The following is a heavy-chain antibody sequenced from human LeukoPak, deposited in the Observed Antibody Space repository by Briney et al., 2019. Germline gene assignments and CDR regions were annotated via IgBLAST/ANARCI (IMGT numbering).Heavy chain of an antibody. CDR2: INHSGST. Sequence: SETLSLTCAVYGGSFSGYYWSWIRQPPGKGLEWIGEINHSGSTNYNPSLKSRVTISVDTSKNQFSLKLSSVTAADTAVYSCARSPIASGYYTRWYFDLWGRGTLVTVSS. V-gene: IGHV4-34*01. CDR1: GGSFSGYY. CDR3: ARSPIASGYYTRWYFDL. J-gene: IGHJ2*01. D-gene: IGHD3-3*01.